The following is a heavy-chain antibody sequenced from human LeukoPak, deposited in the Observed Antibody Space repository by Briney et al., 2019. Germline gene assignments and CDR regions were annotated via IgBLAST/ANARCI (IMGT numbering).Heavy chain of an antibody. Sequence: ASVKVSCKASGYTLTGYYMHWVRQAPGQGLEWMGRINPNSGGTNYAQKFQGRVTMTRDTSISTAYMELSWLRSDDTAVYYCARDLGIYYDSSGYYQVYWGQGTLVTVSS. J-gene: IGHJ4*02. CDR3: ARDLGIYYDSSGYYQVY. D-gene: IGHD3-22*01. V-gene: IGHV1-2*06. CDR2: INPNSGGT. CDR1: GYTLTGYY.